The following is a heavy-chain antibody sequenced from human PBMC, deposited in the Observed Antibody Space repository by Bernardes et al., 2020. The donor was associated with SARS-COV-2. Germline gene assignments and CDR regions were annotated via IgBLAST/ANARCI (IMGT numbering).Heavy chain of an antibody. CDR1: GYTLTSFD. Sequence: ASVKVACKASGYTLTSFDIDWVRQTTGQGLEWMGWMNPNSGNTGYAQKFQGRVTLTRNTSISTAYMELSSLRSDDTAVYYCARGGGYHLLSDYWGQGTLVTVSS. J-gene: IGHJ4*02. CDR2: MNPNSGNT. D-gene: IGHD2-2*01. V-gene: IGHV1-8*01. CDR3: ARGGGYHLLSDY.